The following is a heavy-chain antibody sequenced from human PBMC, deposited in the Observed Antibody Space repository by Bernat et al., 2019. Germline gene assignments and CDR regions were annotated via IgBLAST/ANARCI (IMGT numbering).Heavy chain of an antibody. V-gene: IGHV4-38-2*02. D-gene: IGHD6-19*01. CDR2: VYHGSTT. CDR3: AKDRGHWLIDS. Sequence: QVHLQESGPGLVKPSETLSLTCTVFGYSISSDYYWGWVRQSPGKGLEWIGSVYHGSTTYYNPSLKSRIIISADTSKNQFYLNLRSVTAADTAVYYCAKDRGHWLIDSWGQGTLVTVSS. J-gene: IGHJ4*02. CDR1: GYSISSDYY.